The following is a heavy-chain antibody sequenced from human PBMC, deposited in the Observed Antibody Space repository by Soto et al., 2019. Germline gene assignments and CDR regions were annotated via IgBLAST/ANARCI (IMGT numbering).Heavy chain of an antibody. CDR2: VTGSGSRP. V-gene: IGHV3-23*01. Sequence: GGSLRLSCAASGFTFSDYAMSWVRQGPGKGLEWVSAVTGSGSRPFYADSVKGRFTISRDRTKSTLYLQISGLRAEDTAVYFCAKATYYYDSSSYYRVYFDYWGQGALVT. J-gene: IGHJ4*02. D-gene: IGHD3-22*01. CDR3: AKATYYYDSSSYYRVYFDY. CDR1: GFTFSDYA.